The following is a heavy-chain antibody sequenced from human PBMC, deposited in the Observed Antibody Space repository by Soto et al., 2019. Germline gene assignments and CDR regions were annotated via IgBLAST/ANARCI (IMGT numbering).Heavy chain of an antibody. D-gene: IGHD5-18*01. V-gene: IGHV3-30*03. CDR1: GFRISNFG. CDR3: SMGGNSYGHPYYFDY. CDR2: ISYDGSNK. J-gene: IGHJ4*02. Sequence: QVQLVESGGGVVQPGRSLRLSCAASGFRISNFGMHWVRQAPGKGLERVAGISYDGSNKDSADSVKGRFTISRDNSKNTLYLQMNSLRPEHTALYYCSMGGNSYGHPYYFDYWGQGALVTVS.